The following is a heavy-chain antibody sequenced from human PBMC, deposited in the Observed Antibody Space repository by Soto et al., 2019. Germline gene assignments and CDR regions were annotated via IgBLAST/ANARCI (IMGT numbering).Heavy chain of an antibody. Sequence: QVQLVQSGAEVKKPGSSVKVSCKASGGTFGSYAFSWVRQAPGQGLEWMGGIIPVSGAAHYAQKFQGRVTTTANESTSTAPMEQSSLSYQDTAVYYCAPALGCRSPSCTLDYWGQGTRVTVSS. CDR1: GGTFGSYA. CDR3: APALGCRSPSCTLDY. CDR2: IIPVSGAA. J-gene: IGHJ4*02. D-gene: IGHD2-2*01. V-gene: IGHV1-69*01.